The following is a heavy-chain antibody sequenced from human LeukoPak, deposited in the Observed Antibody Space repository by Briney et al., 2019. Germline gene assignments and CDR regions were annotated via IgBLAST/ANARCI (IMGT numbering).Heavy chain of an antibody. CDR2: IKSKIDGGTT. CDR3: TKYSPLGAFDV. V-gene: IGHV3-15*01. CDR1: GFTFSNAW. Sequence: NPGGFLRLSCAASGFTFSNAWMSWVRQAPGKGLEWVGHIKSKIDGGTTDYAAPVKGRFTISRDDSKNTLYLQMNSLKTEDTAVYYCTKYSPLGAFDVWGQGTMVTVSS. D-gene: IGHD2-15*01. J-gene: IGHJ3*01.